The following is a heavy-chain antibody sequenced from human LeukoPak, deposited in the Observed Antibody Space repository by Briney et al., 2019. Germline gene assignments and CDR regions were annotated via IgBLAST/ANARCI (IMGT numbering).Heavy chain of an antibody. CDR1: GGSISSGGYY. J-gene: IGHJ5*02. CDR2: IYHSGST. Sequence: SETLSLTCTVSGGSISSGGYYWSWLRQPPGKGLEWIGYIYHSGSTYYNPSLKSRVTISVDRSKNQFSLKLSSVTAADTAVYYCASHTDYGGWFDPWGQGTLVTVSS. CDR3: ASHTDYGGWFDP. V-gene: IGHV4-30-2*02. D-gene: IGHD4-23*01.